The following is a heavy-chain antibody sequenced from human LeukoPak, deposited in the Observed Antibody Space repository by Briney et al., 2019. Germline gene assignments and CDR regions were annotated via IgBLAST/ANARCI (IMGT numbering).Heavy chain of an antibody. CDR2: INHSGST. D-gene: IGHD3-22*01. J-gene: IGHJ4*02. CDR1: GGSFSGYY. Sequence: SETLSLTCAVYGGSFSGYYWSWIRQPPGKGLEWIGEINHSGSTNYNPSLKSRVTISVDTSKNQFSLKLSSVTAADTAVYYCARVNNYYDSSGYYYYWGQGTLVTVSS. CDR3: ARVNNYYDSSGYYYY. V-gene: IGHV4-34*01.